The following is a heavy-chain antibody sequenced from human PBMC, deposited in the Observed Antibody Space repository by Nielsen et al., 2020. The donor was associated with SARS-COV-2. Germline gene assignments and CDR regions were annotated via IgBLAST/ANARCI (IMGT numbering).Heavy chain of an antibody. D-gene: IGHD1-14*01. CDR1: GGSISSSSYY. CDR3: TRPRNLAFDI. J-gene: IGHJ3*02. V-gene: IGHV4-39*01. Sequence: SETLSLTCTVSGGSISSSSYYWGWIRQPPGKGLERIGSIYYSGSTYYNPSLKSRVTISVDTSKNQFSLKLSSVTAADTAVYYCTRPRNLAFDIWGQGTMVTVSS. CDR2: IYYSGST.